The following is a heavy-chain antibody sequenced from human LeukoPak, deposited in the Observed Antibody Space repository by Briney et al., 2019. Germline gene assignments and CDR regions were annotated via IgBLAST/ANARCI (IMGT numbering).Heavy chain of an antibody. J-gene: IGHJ4*02. D-gene: IGHD3-16*01. Sequence: PGGSLRLSCAASGFTFSRFAMHWVRQAPGKGLEWVAVISHDGGNKYYADSVKDRFTISRDNSKNTLYLRMNGLRTEDTAVYYCAQRGGLDYWGQGTLVTVSS. CDR3: AQRGGLDY. CDR2: ISHDGGNK. CDR1: GFTFSRFA. V-gene: IGHV3-30*04.